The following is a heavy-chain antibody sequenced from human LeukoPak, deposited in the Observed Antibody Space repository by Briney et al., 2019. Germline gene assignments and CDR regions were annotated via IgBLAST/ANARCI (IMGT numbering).Heavy chain of an antibody. D-gene: IGHD2-2*01. V-gene: IGHV3-23*01. Sequence: PGGSLRLSWAASGFTFSSYAMNWVRQAPGKGLEWVSGISGGGDTTFYADSVKGRFTISRDNSKNTLYLQMNSLRAEDTAVYYCEKLRSSSSSDAFDIWGQGTMVTVSS. CDR3: EKLRSSSSSDAFDI. CDR1: GFTFSSYA. CDR2: ISGGGDTT. J-gene: IGHJ3*02.